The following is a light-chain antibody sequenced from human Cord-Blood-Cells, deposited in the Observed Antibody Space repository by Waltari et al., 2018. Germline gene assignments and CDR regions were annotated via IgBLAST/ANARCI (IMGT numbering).Light chain of an antibody. Sequence: QSALTQPPSASGSPGQSVTISCTGTSSDVGGYNYVSCDQQHPGKAPKLRIYEVSKRPSGVPDRFSVSKSGNTASLTVSGLQAEDEADYYCSSYAGSNNYGVFGGGTKLTVL. CDR2: EVS. V-gene: IGLV2-8*01. J-gene: IGLJ3*02. CDR3: SSYAGSNNYGV. CDR1: SSDVGGYNY.